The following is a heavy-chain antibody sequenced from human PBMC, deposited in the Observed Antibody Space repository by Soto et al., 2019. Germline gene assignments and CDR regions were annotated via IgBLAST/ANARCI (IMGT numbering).Heavy chain of an antibody. CDR1: GFTFSSYS. D-gene: IGHD3-10*01. V-gene: IGHV3-21*01. Sequence: GESLKISCAASGFTFSSYSMNWVRQAPGKGLEWVSSISSSSSYIYYADSVKGRFTISRDNAKNSLYLQMNSLRAEDTAVYYCARAPSYYYGSGSPSFGYWGQGTLVTVSS. CDR3: ARAPSYYYGSGSPSFGY. J-gene: IGHJ4*02. CDR2: ISSSSSYI.